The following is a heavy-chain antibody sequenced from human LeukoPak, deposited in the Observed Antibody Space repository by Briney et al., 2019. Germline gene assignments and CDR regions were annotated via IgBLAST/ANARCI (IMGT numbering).Heavy chain of an antibody. CDR2: INHSGST. J-gene: IGHJ6*03. Sequence: SETLSLTCTVSGGSFSGYYWSWIRQPPGKGLEWIGEINHSGSTNYNPSLKSRVTISVDTSKNQFSLKLSSVTAADTAVYYCARGGPANYYYYYMDAWGKRTTVTVSS. V-gene: IGHV4-34*01. CDR1: GGSFSGYY. CDR3: ARGGPANYYYYYMDA.